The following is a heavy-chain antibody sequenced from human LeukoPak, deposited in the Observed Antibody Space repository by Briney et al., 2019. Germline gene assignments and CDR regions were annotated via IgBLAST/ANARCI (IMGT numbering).Heavy chain of an antibody. D-gene: IGHD4-17*01. CDR3: ARGNPGDYAYYYYYGMDV. Sequence: GGSLRLSCAASGFTFSSYGMHWVRQAPGKGLEWVAVISYDGSNKYYADSVKGRFTISRDNSKNTLYLQKNSLRAEDTAVYYCARGNPGDYAYYYYYGMDVWGQGTTVTVSS. CDR1: GFTFSSYG. V-gene: IGHV3-30*03. CDR2: ISYDGSNK. J-gene: IGHJ6*02.